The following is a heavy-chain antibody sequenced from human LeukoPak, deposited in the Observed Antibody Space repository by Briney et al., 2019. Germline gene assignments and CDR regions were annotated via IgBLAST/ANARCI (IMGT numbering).Heavy chain of an antibody. CDR2: INHSGST. CDR1: GGSITNYY. Sequence: SETLSLICTASGGSITNYYWGWIRQPPGKGLEWIGSINHSGSTNYNPSLKSRVTISVDTSKNQLSLKLSAVTAADTAVYYCASVRRGFGESSKYYSYYYMDVWGNGTTVPIS. D-gene: IGHD3-10*01. V-gene: IGHV4-39*01. CDR3: ASVRRGFGESSKYYSYYYMDV. J-gene: IGHJ6*03.